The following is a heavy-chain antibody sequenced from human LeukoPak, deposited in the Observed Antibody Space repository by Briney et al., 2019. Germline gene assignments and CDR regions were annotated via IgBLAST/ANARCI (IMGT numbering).Heavy chain of an antibody. CDR1: GGSFSGYY. Sequence: SETLSLTCAVYGGSFSGYYWSWIRQPPGKGLEWIGEINHSGSTNYNPSLKSRVTISVDTSKNQFSLKLSSVTAADTAVYYCASRGIGGNGHEYWGQGTLVIVSS. V-gene: IGHV4-34*01. CDR3: ASRGIGGNGHEY. CDR2: INHSGST. D-gene: IGHD3-16*01. J-gene: IGHJ4*02.